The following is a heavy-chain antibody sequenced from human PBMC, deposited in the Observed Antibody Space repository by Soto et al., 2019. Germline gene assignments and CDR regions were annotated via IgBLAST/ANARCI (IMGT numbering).Heavy chain of an antibody. CDR1: GYTFTSYG. CDR3: ARGNEGLIQTLPFDY. D-gene: IGHD3-22*01. V-gene: IGHV1-18*01. CDR2: ISAYNGNT. Sequence: ASVKVSCKASGYTFTSYGISWVRQAPGQGLEWMGWISAYNGNTNYAQKLQGRVTMTKGTSTSTAYMELRSMRSDDTAVYYFARGNEGLIQTLPFDYWGQGTLVTVPQ. J-gene: IGHJ4*02.